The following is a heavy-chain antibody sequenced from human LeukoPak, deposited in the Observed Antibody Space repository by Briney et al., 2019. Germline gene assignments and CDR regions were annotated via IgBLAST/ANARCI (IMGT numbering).Heavy chain of an antibody. D-gene: IGHD3-10*01. J-gene: IGHJ4*02. V-gene: IGHV4-38-2*02. CDR2: IYHSGST. CDR1: GYSISSGYY. Sequence: SETLSLTCTVSGYSISSGYYWGWIRQPPGKGLEWIGSIYHSGSTYSNPSLKSRVTISVDTSKNQFSLKLSSVTAADTAVYFCARLSVTLIRGVTDRFLDYWGQGTLVTVSS. CDR3: ARLSVTLIRGVTDRFLDY.